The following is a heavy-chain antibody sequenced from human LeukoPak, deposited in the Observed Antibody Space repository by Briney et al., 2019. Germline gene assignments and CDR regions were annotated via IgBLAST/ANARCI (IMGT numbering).Heavy chain of an antibody. D-gene: IGHD3-10*01. J-gene: IGHJ4*02. CDR3: ATQILLCHYY. CDR2: INHSGST. Sequence: SETLSLTCTVSGYSISSGYYWGWIRQPPGKGLEWIGEINHSGSTNYNPSLKSRVTISVDTSNNQFSLKLTSVTAADTAIYYCATQILLCHYYWGQGTLVTVSS. CDR1: GYSISSGYY. V-gene: IGHV4-38-2*02.